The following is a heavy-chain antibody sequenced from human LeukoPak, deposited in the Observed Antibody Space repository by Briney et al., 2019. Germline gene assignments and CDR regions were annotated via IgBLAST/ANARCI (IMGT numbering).Heavy chain of an antibody. CDR1: GDSVSSNSAA. CDR3: ARSAPKIYSSWYNWFDP. Sequence: SQTLSLTCAISGDSVSSNSAAWNWIRQSPSRGLEWLGRTYYRSKWYNDYAVSVKSRITINPDTSKNQFSLQLNSVTPEDTAVYYCARSAPKIYSSWYNWFDPWGQGTLVTVSS. J-gene: IGHJ5*02. CDR2: TYYRSKWYN. D-gene: IGHD6-13*01. V-gene: IGHV6-1*01.